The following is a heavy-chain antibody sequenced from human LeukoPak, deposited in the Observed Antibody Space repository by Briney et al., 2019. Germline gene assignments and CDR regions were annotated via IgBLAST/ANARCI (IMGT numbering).Heavy chain of an antibody. CDR2: TYYRSKWYH. D-gene: IGHD1-1*01. CDR3: AILRTASSFDF. V-gene: IGHV6-1*01. Sequence: SQTLSLTCAISGDSVSSKSAALNWIRQSPSRGLEWLGRTYYRSKWYHEYAVSVKSRITINPDTSKNQFSLQLNSVTPEDTAIYYCAILRTASSFDFWGQGTLVTVSS. CDR1: GDSVSSKSAA. J-gene: IGHJ4*02.